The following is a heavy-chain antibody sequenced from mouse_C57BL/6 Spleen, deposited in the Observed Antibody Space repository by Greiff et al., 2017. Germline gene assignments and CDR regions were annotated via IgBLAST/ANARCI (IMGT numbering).Heavy chain of an antibody. Sequence: EVMLVESGGGLVKPGGSLKLSCAASGFTFSSYAMSWVRQTPEKRLEWVATISDGGSYTYYPDNVKGRFTISRDNAKNNLYLQMGHLKSEDTAMYYCARDRGVTTGYYFDYWGQGTTLTVSS. D-gene: IGHD2-2*01. CDR1: GFTFSSYA. CDR3: ARDRGVTTGYYFDY. CDR2: ISDGGSYT. V-gene: IGHV5-4*01. J-gene: IGHJ2*01.